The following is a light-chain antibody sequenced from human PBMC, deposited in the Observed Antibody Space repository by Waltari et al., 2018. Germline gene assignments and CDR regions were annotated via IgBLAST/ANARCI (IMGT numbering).Light chain of an antibody. Sequence: DIQMTQSPSTLSASVGDRVTITCRASQSISSWVAWYQQKPGKAPKLPISDASSLESGVPSRFRGSGSGTEFTLTISSLQPDDFATYDCQQYTWTFGQGTKVEIK. V-gene: IGKV1-5*01. J-gene: IGKJ1*01. CDR1: QSISSW. CDR2: DAS. CDR3: QQYTWT.